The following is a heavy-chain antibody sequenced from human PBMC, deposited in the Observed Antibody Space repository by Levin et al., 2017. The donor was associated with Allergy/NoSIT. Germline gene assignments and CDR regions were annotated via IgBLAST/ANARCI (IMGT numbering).Heavy chain of an antibody. CDR2: INPNIGGT. D-gene: IGHD6-13*01. CDR3: ARAPPIAAAGNLDY. Sequence: GESLKISCKASGYTFTGYYMHWVRQAPGQGLEWMGWINPNIGGTKYAQKFQGRVTMTRDTSISAAYMELSRLTSDDTAVYYCARAPPIAAAGNLDYWGQGTLVTVSS. V-gene: IGHV1-2*02. CDR1: GYTFTGYY. J-gene: IGHJ4*02.